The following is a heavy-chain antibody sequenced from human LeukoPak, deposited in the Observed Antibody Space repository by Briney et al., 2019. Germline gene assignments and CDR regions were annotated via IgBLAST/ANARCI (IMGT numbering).Heavy chain of an antibody. CDR2: INPNSGGT. CDR1: GDTFTGYY. Sequence: ASLKVPSKASGDTFTGYYMHWVRQAPGQGLEWMGWINPNSGGTNYAQKFQGRVTMTRDTSISTAYMELSRLRSDDTAVYYCARVYSSSPDFDYWGQGTLVTVSS. J-gene: IGHJ4*02. CDR3: ARVYSSSPDFDY. D-gene: IGHD6-13*01. V-gene: IGHV1-2*02.